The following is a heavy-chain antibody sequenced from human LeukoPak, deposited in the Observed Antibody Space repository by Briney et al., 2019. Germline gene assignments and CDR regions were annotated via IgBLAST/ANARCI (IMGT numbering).Heavy chain of an antibody. CDR2: ISWNSGSI. Sequence: GGSLRRSCAASGFTFDDYAMHWVRQAPGKGLEWVSGISWNSGSIGYADPVKGRFTISRDNAKNSLYLQMNSLRAEDTALYYCAKGPYGSGSKYFDYWGQGTLVTVSS. CDR3: AKGPYGSGSKYFDY. V-gene: IGHV3-9*01. CDR1: GFTFDDYA. D-gene: IGHD3-10*01. J-gene: IGHJ4*02.